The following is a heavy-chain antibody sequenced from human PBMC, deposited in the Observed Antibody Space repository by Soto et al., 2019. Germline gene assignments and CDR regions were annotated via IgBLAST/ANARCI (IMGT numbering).Heavy chain of an antibody. J-gene: IGHJ4*02. V-gene: IGHV4-4*02. D-gene: IGHD3-10*01. CDR2: IYHSGST. CDR1: GGSISSSNW. CDR3: ARVKASGVNFDY. Sequence: SETLSLTCAVSGGSISSSNWWSWVRQPPGKGLEWIGEIYHSGSTNYNPSLKSRVTISVDKSKNQFSLKLSSVAAADTAVYYCARVKASGVNFDYWGQGTLVTVSS.